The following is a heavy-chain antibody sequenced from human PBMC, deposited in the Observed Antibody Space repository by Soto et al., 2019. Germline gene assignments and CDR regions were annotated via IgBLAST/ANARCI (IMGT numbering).Heavy chain of an antibody. D-gene: IGHD3-16*02. CDR2: INSDGSIT. CDR3: VRYSRSVGGSYRPDY. V-gene: IGHV3-74*01. J-gene: IGHJ4*02. Sequence: AGGSLRLSCAASGFTFSSYWMHWVRQVPEKGLVWVSRINSDGSITNYADAVKGRFTISRDNVKNTLYLQMNSLRAEDAAVYYCVRYSRSVGGSYRPDYWGQGTLVTVYS. CDR1: GFTFSSYW.